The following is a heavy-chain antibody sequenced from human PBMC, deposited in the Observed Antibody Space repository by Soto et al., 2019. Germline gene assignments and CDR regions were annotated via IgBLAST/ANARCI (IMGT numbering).Heavy chain of an antibody. D-gene: IGHD2-8*01. CDR3: ARDRSTYGGGGTGEVKENWFDP. J-gene: IGHJ5*02. V-gene: IGHV4-59*01. Sequence: SETLSLTCSVSGGSISRYYWSWIRQPPGKGLEWIGYAYYSGDTGYNPSLKSRVTMAVDTSKNQVSLKLSSVTAADTAVYYCARDRSTYGGGGTGEVKENWFDPWGQGALVTVSS. CDR1: GGSISRYY. CDR2: AYYSGDT.